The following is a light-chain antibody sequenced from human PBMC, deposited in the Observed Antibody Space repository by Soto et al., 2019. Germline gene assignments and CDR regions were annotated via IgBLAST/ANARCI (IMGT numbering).Light chain of an antibody. CDR3: QDYGTSAPWT. J-gene: IGKJ1*01. V-gene: IGKV3-20*01. CDR1: QNIRGNE. CDR2: RGS. Sequence: VLTQSPGTLSLSPGERTTLSCRASQNIRGNELAWYQQKPGQPPRLLIYRGSSRAPGIPDRFSGRGSGTECTLTISRLEPEDFAVYYCQDYGTSAPWTFDQGTRVEIK.